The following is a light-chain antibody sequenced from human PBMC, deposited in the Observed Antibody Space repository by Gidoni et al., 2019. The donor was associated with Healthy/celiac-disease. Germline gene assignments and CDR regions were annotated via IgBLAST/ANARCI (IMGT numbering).Light chain of an antibody. CDR1: QTMSTY. J-gene: IGKJ4*01. CDR2: AAS. Sequence: DIQMTQSPSSLSAFVGDRVTITCRASQTMSTYLNWYQHKPGKAPKLLIYAASSLQSGVPSRFSGSGSGTDFTLTIHSLQPEDFATYYCQQSYNTPLTFXGXTKVEIK. V-gene: IGKV1-39*01. CDR3: QQSYNTPLT.